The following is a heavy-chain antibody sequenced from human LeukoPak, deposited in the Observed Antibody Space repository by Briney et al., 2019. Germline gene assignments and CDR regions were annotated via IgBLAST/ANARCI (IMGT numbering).Heavy chain of an antibody. V-gene: IGHV4-39*01. CDR2: IYYSGST. CDR3: ARHDYGDYVFDY. CDR1: GGSISSSSYY. J-gene: IGHJ4*02. Sequence: SETLSLTCTVSGGSISSSSYYWGWIRQPPGKGLEWIGSIYYSGSTYYNPSLKSRVTISVDTSKNQFSLKLSSVTAADTAVYYCARHDYGDYVFDYWGQGTLVTVSS. D-gene: IGHD4-17*01.